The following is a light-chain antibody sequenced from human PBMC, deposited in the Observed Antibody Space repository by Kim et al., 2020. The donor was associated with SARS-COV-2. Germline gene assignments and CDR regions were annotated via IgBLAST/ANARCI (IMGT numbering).Light chain of an antibody. CDR3: QQRSNWPRGGT. Sequence: EIVLTQSPATLSLSPGERATLSCRASQSVSSYLAWYQQKPGQAPRLLIYDASNRATGIPARFSGSGSGTDFTLTISSLEPEEFAVYYCQQRSNWPRGGTFGQGTKVDIK. CDR1: QSVSSY. V-gene: IGKV3-11*01. J-gene: IGKJ1*01. CDR2: DAS.